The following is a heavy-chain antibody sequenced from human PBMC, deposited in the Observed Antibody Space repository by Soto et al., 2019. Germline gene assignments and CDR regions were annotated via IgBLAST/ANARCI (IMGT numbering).Heavy chain of an antibody. CDR2: ISYDGGNK. D-gene: IGHD1-26*01. V-gene: IGHV3-30*03. J-gene: IGHJ2*01. Sequence: QVQLVESGGGVVQPGRSQRLSCAASGFTFSVYGIHWVRQAPGKGLEWVGVISYDGGNKYYADSVKGRFTMSRDNSKNTVYLQMNTLRPEDTAVYYCARDRGGSYYSWYVDLWGRGTLVTVSS. CDR1: GFTFSVYG. CDR3: ARDRGGSYYSWYVDL.